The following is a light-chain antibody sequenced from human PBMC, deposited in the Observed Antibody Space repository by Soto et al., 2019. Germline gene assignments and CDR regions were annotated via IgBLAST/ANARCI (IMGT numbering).Light chain of an antibody. CDR3: AAWDDSLDGPV. Sequence: QSVLTQPPSASGAPGQRVTISCSGSSSNIGSNTVNWYQQFPGTAPRVLMYSNNQRPSGVPDRFSGSKSGTSVFLAISGLQSDDEADYYRAAWDDSLDGPVFGGGTKLTVL. CDR2: SNN. V-gene: IGLV1-44*01. CDR1: SSNIGSNT. J-gene: IGLJ3*02.